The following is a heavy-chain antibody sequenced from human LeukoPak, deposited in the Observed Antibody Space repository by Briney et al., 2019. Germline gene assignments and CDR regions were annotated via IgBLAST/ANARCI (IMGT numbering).Heavy chain of an antibody. CDR3: AKGRGWLQFFDY. D-gene: IGHD5-24*01. V-gene: IGHV3-74*01. CDR1: GFTLSSHW. Sequence: GGSLRLSCAGSGFTLSSHWMHWVRQGPGKGLVWVSRIYTDGRRTDYADSVKGRFTISRDNSKNTLYLQMNSLRAEDTAVYYCAKGRGWLQFFDYWGQGTLVTVSS. CDR2: IYTDGRRT. J-gene: IGHJ4*02.